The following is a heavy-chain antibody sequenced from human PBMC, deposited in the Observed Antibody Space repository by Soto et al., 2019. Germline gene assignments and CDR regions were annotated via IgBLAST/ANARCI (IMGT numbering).Heavy chain of an antibody. CDR2: MNPNSGNT. CDR1: GYTFTRYD. V-gene: IGHV1-8*01. D-gene: IGHD3-22*01. CDR3: ARDHSNYGMDV. J-gene: IGHJ6*02. Sequence: QVQLVQSGAEVKKPGASVKVSCKASGYTFTRYDINWVRQATGQGLEWMGWMNPNSGNTVYAQKFQGRVTMTRNTSISTASMELSSLSSEDTAVYYCARDHSNYGMDVWGQGTTVTVSS.